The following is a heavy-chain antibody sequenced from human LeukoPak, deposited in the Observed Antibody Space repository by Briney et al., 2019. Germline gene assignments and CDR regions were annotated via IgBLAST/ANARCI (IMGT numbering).Heavy chain of an antibody. D-gene: IGHD3-10*01. Sequence: GGSLRLSCAASEFTFTSYELNWVRQAPGKGLEWVSAISGSGGSTYYADSVKGRFTISRDNSKNTLYLQMNSLRAEDTAVYYCAKWLVRGVILYYYYGMDVWGQGTTVTVSS. J-gene: IGHJ6*02. CDR3: AKWLVRGVILYYYYGMDV. CDR1: EFTFTSYE. CDR2: ISGSGGST. V-gene: IGHV3-23*01.